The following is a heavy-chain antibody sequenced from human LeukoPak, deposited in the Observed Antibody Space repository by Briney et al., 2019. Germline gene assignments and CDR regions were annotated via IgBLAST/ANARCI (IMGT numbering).Heavy chain of an antibody. CDR1: GLTFRTYA. V-gene: IGHV1-58*02. D-gene: IGHD6-13*01. Sequence: TSVKVSCKASGLTFRTYAMQWVRQTRGQGLEWIGWTVLGSGDTNYAQSLKERLTITRDMFTSKAYMELSSQSSEDTAMYYCAAGFSNRGYIYWGQGTLVTVSS. J-gene: IGHJ4*02. CDR2: TVLGSGDT. CDR3: AAGFSNRGYIY.